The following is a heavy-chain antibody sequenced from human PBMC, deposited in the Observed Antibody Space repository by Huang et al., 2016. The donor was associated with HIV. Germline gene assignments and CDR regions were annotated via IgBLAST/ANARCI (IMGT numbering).Heavy chain of an antibody. J-gene: IGHJ4*02. CDR2: VSYDEGNK. CDR1: GFTFSSYG. D-gene: IGHD3-3*01. CDR3: ARGPIRFLAWLLNFDY. V-gene: IGHV3-30*03. Sequence: QILLIESGGGVVQPGRSLRLSCAASGFTFSSYGMHWVRQAPGKGLEWVAVVSYDEGNKYYADSVRGRFTISRDNSKNTLYLQMNSLRIEDTAVYYCARGPIRFLAWLLNFDYWGQGALVTVSS.